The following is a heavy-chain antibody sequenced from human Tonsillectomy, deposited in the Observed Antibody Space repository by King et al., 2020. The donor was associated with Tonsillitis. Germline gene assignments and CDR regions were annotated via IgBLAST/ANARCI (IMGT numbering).Heavy chain of an antibody. CDR2: ISASGDNT. CDR1: GFTFSSYA. V-gene: IGHV3-23*01. CDR3: AKGLFYSAACRVDY. J-gene: IGHJ4*02. D-gene: IGHD6-6*01. Sequence: VQLLESGGGLVQPGGSLRLSCAASGFTFSSYAMSWVRQAPGKGLEWVSAISASGDNTYYADSVKGRFTVSRDNSKNTLSLQMKSLRAEDTAVDYCAKGLFYSAACRVDYWGQGTLVTVSS.